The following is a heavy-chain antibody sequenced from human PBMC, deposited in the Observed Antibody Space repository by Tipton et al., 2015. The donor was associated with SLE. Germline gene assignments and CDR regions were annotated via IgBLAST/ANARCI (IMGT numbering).Heavy chain of an antibody. Sequence: SLRLSCVASGFTFSSYSMNWVRQAPGKGLEWVSSVSSTSSYIYYADSVKGRFTISRDNAENSLLLQMNSRRAEDTAVYYCATKGPGYSSTWYPFDYWGQGTLVTVSS. J-gene: IGHJ4*02. V-gene: IGHV3-21*01. CDR3: ATKGPGYSSTWYPFDY. CDR2: VSSTSSYI. CDR1: GFTFSSYS. D-gene: IGHD6-13*01.